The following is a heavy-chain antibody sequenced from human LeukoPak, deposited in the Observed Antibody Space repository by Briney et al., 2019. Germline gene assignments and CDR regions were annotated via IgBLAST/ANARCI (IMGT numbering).Heavy chain of an antibody. D-gene: IGHD3-22*01. Sequence: GGSLRLSCAASGFTFSSYGMHWVRQAPGKGLEWVAFIRYDGSNKYYADSVKGRFTISRDNSKNTLYLQMNSLRAEDTAVYYCARMDYYYDSSGYKQYYFDYWGQGTLVTVSS. J-gene: IGHJ4*02. CDR1: GFTFSSYG. CDR2: IRYDGSNK. CDR3: ARMDYYYDSSGYKQYYFDY. V-gene: IGHV3-30*02.